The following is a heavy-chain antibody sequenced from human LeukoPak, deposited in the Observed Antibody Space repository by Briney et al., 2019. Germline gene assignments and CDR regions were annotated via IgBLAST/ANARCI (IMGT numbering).Heavy chain of an antibody. CDR3: ARRGYCSSTSCSHRVGWFDP. V-gene: IGHV5-51*01. CDR1: GYSFTSYW. Sequence: GESLKISCKGSGYSFTSYWIGWVRQMPGKGLEWMGIIYPGDSDTRYSPSFQGQVTISADKSISTAYLQWSSLKASDTAMHYCARRGYCSSTSCSHRVGWFDPWGQGTLVTVSS. D-gene: IGHD2-2*01. J-gene: IGHJ5*02. CDR2: IYPGDSDT.